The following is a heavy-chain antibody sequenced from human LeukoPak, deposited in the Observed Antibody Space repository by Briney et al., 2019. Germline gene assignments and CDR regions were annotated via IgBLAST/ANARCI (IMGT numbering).Heavy chain of an antibody. J-gene: IGHJ4*02. CDR3: ARDYLHGSGSYEY. CDR2: IRSKPHSYAT. CDR1: GFTFSGSA. V-gene: IGHV3-73*01. D-gene: IGHD3-10*01. Sequence: GGSLRLSCAASGFTFSGSAMHWVRQAAGKGLEWVGRIRSKPHSYATAYAASVKGRFTISRDDSKNMAYLQMNSLKTEDTAVYYCARDYLHGSGSYEYWGQGTLVTVSS.